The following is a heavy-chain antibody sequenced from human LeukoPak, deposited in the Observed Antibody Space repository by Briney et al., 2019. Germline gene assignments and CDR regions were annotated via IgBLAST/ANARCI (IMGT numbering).Heavy chain of an antibody. CDR2: ISSSSSYI. V-gene: IGHV3-21*01. Sequence: GGSLRLSCAASGFTFSSYSMNWVRQAPGKGLEWVSYISSSSSYIHYAASVRGRFTISRDNAKNSLFLQMNSLRGEDTAVYYCARCTTGKTFGSLREIKKSREIDYWGQGTLVTVSS. CDR1: GFTFSSYS. D-gene: IGHD1-1*01. CDR3: ARCTTGKTFGSLREIKKSREIDY. J-gene: IGHJ4*02.